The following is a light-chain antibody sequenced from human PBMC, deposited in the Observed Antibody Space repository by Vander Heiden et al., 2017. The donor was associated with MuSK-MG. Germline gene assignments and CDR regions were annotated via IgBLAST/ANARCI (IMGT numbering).Light chain of an antibody. V-gene: IGKV1-39*01. Sequence: DIQMIHSPSSLSASVGDRVTITCRASQSISSYLNWYQQKPGKAPKLLIYDASSLQSGVPSRFSGSGSGTDFTLTISSLQPEDFATYYCQQSYSNPRTFGQGTKVEIK. CDR3: QQSYSNPRT. CDR2: DAS. CDR1: QSISSY. J-gene: IGKJ1*01.